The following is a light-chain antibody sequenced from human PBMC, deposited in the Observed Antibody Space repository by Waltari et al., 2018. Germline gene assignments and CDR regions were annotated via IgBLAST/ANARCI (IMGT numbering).Light chain of an antibody. CDR3: SSQTLDGVVL. V-gene: IGLV2-14*03. J-gene: IGLJ2*01. Sequence: QSALTQPASVSGSPGQSITIPCSGICSGVGASDFVSWFQLHPGKAPQVIIYDVTNRPAGVSDRFSASKSADTASLTISGLQPEDEGDYYCSSQTLDGVVLFGGGTKLTVL. CDR1: CSGVGASDF. CDR2: DVT.